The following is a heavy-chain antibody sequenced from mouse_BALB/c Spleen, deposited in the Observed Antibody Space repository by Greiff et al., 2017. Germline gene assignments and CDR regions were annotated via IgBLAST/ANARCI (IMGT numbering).Heavy chain of an antibody. V-gene: IGHV1-62-2*01. Sequence: QVHVKQSGAELVKPGASVKLSCKASGYTFTEYIIHWVKQRSGQGLEWIGWFYPGSGSIKYNEKFKDKATLTADKSSSTVYMELSRLTSEDSAVYFCARHEGDGYSTWFAYWGQGTLVTVSA. CDR2: FYPGSGSI. CDR1: GYTFTEYI. CDR3: ARHEGDGYSTWFAY. D-gene: IGHD2-3*01. J-gene: IGHJ3*01.